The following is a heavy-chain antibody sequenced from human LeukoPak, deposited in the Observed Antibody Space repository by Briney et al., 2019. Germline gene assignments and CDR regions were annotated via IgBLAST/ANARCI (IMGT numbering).Heavy chain of an antibody. CDR1: GFTFSSYW. CDR3: ARAPRHYYDYVWGSYRYFDY. D-gene: IGHD3-16*02. V-gene: IGHV3-7*01. J-gene: IGHJ4*02. CDR2: INQDGSEK. Sequence: GGSLRLSCAASGFTFSSYWMSWVRQAPGKGLEWVANINQDGSEKYYVDSVKGRFTISRDNAKNSLYLQMNSLRAEDTAVYYCARAPRHYYDYVWGSYRYFDYWGQGTLVTVSS.